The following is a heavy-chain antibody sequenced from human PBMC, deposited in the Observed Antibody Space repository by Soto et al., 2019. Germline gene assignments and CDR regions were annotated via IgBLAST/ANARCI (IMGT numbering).Heavy chain of an antibody. CDR1: GYTFTSYG. V-gene: IGHV1-18*01. Sequence: ASVKVSCKASGYTFTSYGISWVRQAPGQGLEWMGWISAYNGNTNYAQKLQGRVTMTTDTSTSTAYMELRSLRSDDTAVYYCACGGTGDLRVHWFDPWGLGTLVTVSS. CDR3: ACGGTGDLRVHWFDP. CDR2: ISAYNGNT. J-gene: IGHJ5*02. D-gene: IGHD3-16*01.